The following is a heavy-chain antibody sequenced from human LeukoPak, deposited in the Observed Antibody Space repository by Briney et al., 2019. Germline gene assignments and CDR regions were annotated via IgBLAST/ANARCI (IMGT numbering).Heavy chain of an antibody. V-gene: IGHV3-33*06. CDR2: IWYEERTK. J-gene: IGHJ4*02. D-gene: IGHD5-12*01. Sequence: GGSLRLSCTASGFTFSSYGMHWVRQAPGNGLEWVATIWYEERTKYYIDSVKGRFTISRDNSKNTFYLQMNSLRVDDTAIYYCAKEGIYLKSSLEDWGQGTLVAVSS. CDR3: AKEGIYLKSSLED. CDR1: GFTFSSYG.